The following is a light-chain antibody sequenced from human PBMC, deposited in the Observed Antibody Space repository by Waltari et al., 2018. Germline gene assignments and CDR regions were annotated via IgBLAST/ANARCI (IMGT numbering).Light chain of an antibody. CDR2: EVS. J-gene: IGLJ1*01. Sequence: QSALTQPASVSGSPGQSITISCTGASSDVGGYNYVSWYQHHPGKAPKLMIYEVSNRPSGVSNRFSGSKSGNTASLTLSGLQAEDEADYYCSSYTRSSTPYVFGTGTKVTVL. CDR1: SSDVGGYNY. V-gene: IGLV2-14*01. CDR3: SSYTRSSTPYV.